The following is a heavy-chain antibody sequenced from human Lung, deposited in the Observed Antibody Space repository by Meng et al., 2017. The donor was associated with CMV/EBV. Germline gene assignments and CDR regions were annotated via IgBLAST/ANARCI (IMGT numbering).Heavy chain of an antibody. CDR2: VLGTGPT. Sequence: GESLKISCSASGFTFNNYAMTWVRQAPGKGLEWVSTVLGTGPTYYADYVKGRFTISRDDSRNTLFLQLNSLRDEDTAVFYCARGDSSTTWLVFDYWGLGNXVNVDS. D-gene: IGHD6-13*01. J-gene: IGHJ4*02. CDR1: GFTFNNYA. V-gene: IGHV3-23*01. CDR3: ARGDSSTTWLVFDY.